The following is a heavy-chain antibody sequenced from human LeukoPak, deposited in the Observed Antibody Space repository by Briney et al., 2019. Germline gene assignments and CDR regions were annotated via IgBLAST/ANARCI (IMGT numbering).Heavy chain of an antibody. D-gene: IGHD3-3*01. CDR2: IRSKTKSGET. Sequence: GGSLRLSCYVSGFTFSDSVIHWVRHAAGKGLEWVGRIRSKTKSGETAYAASVKGRFTISRDDSKDTAYLQMNSLKPEDTAVYYCTSPAHDYDIWSGYYGFWGHGTQVTVSS. CDR3: TSPAHDYDIWSGYYGF. CDR1: GFTFSDSV. V-gene: IGHV3-73*01. J-gene: IGHJ4*01.